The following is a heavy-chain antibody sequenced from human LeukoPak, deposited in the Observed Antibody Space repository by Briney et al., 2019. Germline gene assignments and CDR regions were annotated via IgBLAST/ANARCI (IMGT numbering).Heavy chain of an antibody. V-gene: IGHV3-48*03. CDR1: GFTFSSYE. CDR3: ARDSSGWYYFDY. Sequence: GGSLRLSCAASGFTFSSYEMNWVRQAPGKGLEWVSYISGSGSTIYYADSVKGRFTISRDNAKNSLYLQMNSLRAEDTAVYYCARDSSGWYYFDYWGQGILVTVSS. D-gene: IGHD6-19*01. CDR2: ISGSGSTI. J-gene: IGHJ4*02.